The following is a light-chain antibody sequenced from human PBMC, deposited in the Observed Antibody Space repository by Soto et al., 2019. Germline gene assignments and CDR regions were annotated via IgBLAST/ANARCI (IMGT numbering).Light chain of an antibody. CDR3: SCTSYAGDFNWV. CDR2: EVS. CDR1: SSDVGACNS. J-gene: IGLJ3*02. Sequence: QSVLTQPPSASGSPGQSVTISCTGSSSDVGACNSVSWYQQHPGKAPKLMIYEVSKRPSGVPDRFSGSKSGNTASLTVSGLQAEDEADYYCSCTSYAGDFNWVFGGGTKVTVL. V-gene: IGLV2-8*01.